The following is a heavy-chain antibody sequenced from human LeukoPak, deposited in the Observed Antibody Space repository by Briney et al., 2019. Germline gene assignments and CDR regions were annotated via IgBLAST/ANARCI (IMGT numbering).Heavy chain of an antibody. V-gene: IGHV3-53*01. CDR2: DYSGGDT. D-gene: IGHD6-19*01. CDR3: ARISGWYGVS. Sequence: GGSLRLSCAVSGFTVSTDYMSWVRQAPGKGLEWVSSVDYSGGDTHYADSVMGRFTISRDNSKNTLYLQLNSLSADDTAVYYCARISGWYGVSWGQGTLVTVSS. J-gene: IGHJ4*02. CDR1: GFTVSTDY.